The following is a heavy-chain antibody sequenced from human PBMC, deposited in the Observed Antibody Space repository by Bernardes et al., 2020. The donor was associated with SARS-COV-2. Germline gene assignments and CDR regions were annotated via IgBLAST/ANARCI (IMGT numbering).Heavy chain of an antibody. CDR1: GGSISSYY. Sequence: SETLSLTCTVSGGSISSYYWSWIRQPPGKGLEWIGFIYYSGSTNYNPSLKSRVTISVDTSKNQFSLRLSSVTAADTAVYYCARHRDAYCSGGSCSWFDPWGQGTLVTVSS. J-gene: IGHJ5*02. V-gene: IGHV4-59*08. D-gene: IGHD2-15*01. CDR3: ARHRDAYCSGGSCSWFDP. CDR2: IYYSGST.